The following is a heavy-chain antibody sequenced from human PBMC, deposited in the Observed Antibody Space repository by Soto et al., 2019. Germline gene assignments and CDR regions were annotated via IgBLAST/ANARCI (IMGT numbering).Heavy chain of an antibody. J-gene: IGHJ3*02. D-gene: IGHD3-22*01. CDR2: IYYSGST. CDR3: ARPGALYYYDYGAFDI. Sequence: QLQLQESGPGLVKPSETLSLTCTVSGGSISSSSYYWGWIRQPPGKGLEWIGSIYYSGSTYYNPSLQRRVTISVDPSKNQCSLKLSSVTAADTAVYYCARPGALYYYDYGAFDIWGQGTMVTVSS. CDR1: GGSISSSSYY. V-gene: IGHV4-39*01.